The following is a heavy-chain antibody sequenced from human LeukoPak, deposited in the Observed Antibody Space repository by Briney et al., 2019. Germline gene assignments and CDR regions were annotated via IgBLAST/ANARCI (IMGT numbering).Heavy chain of an antibody. J-gene: IGHJ4*02. CDR3: ARVGSTLGYFDY. CDR1: GFTFTSYY. CDR2: INPSGGST. D-gene: IGHD6-13*01. Sequence: ASVKVSCKASGFTFTSYYMHWVRQAPGQGLEWMGIINPSGGSTSYPQKFQGRVTMTRDTSTSTVYMELSSLRSEDTAVYYCARVGSTLGYFDYWGQGTLVTVSS. V-gene: IGHV1-46*01.